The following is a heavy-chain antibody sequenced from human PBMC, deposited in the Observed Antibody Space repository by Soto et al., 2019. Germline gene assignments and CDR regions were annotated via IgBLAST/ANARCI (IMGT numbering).Heavy chain of an antibody. Sequence: RRLSCAASGFTFSSYAMSWVRQAPGKGLEWVSAISGSGGSTYYADSVKGRFTISRDNSKNTLYLQMNSLRAEDTAVYYCAKDVTVGVRDTAMVHFDYWGQGTLVTVSS. D-gene: IGHD5-18*01. CDR2: ISGSGGST. J-gene: IGHJ4*02. V-gene: IGHV3-23*01. CDR1: GFTFSSYA. CDR3: AKDVTVGVRDTAMVHFDY.